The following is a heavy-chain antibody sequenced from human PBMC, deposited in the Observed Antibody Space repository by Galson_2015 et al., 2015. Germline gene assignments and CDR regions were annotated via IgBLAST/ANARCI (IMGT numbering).Heavy chain of an antibody. Sequence: SLRLSCAASGLTFSSYAMSWVRQAPGKGLEWVSAISGSGGSTYYADSVKGRFTISRDNSKNTLYLQMNSLRAEDTAVYYCATDYYDSSGYGYWYFDLWGRGTLVTVSS. D-gene: IGHD3-22*01. J-gene: IGHJ2*01. CDR2: ISGSGGST. V-gene: IGHV3-23*01. CDR3: ATDYYDSSGYGYWYFDL. CDR1: GLTFSSYA.